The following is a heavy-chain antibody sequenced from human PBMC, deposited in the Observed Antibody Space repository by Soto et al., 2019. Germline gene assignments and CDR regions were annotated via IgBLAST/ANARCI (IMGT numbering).Heavy chain of an antibody. CDR3: ATEIIIVGATTARDAFDI. V-gene: IGHV3-33*01. D-gene: IGHD1-26*01. CDR1: GFTFSSYG. Sequence: GSLRLSCAASGFTFSSYGMHWVRQAPGKGLEWVAVIWYDGSNKYYADSVKGRFTISRDNSKNMLYLQMNSLRAEDTAVYYCATEIIIVGATTARDAFDIWGQGTMVTVSS. J-gene: IGHJ3*02. CDR2: IWYDGSNK.